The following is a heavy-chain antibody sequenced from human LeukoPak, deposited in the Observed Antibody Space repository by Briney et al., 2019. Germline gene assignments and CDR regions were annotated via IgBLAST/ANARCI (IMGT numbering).Heavy chain of an antibody. CDR2: ISGSGGST. Sequence: GGSLRLSCAASGFTFSSYAMSWVRQAPGKGLEWVSAISGSGGSTYYADSVKGWFTISRDNSKNTLYLQMNSPRAEDTAVYYCAKDSAPYYDFWSGYYPPDYWGQGTLVTVSS. V-gene: IGHV3-23*01. CDR3: AKDSAPYYDFWSGYYPPDY. D-gene: IGHD3-3*01. CDR1: GFTFSSYA. J-gene: IGHJ4*02.